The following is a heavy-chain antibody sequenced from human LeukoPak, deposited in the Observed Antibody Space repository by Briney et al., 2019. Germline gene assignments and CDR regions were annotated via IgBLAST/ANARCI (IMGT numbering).Heavy chain of an antibody. V-gene: IGHV3-48*04. CDR2: ISSSSSTI. CDR1: GFTFSSYS. J-gene: IGHJ4*02. Sequence: GGSLRLSCAASGFTFSSYSMNWVRQAPGKGLEWVSYISSSSSTIYYADSVKGRFTISRDNAKNSLYLQMNSLRAEDTAVYYCARPQYYDYVWGSYRWGQGTLVTVSS. CDR3: ARPQYYDYVWGSYR. D-gene: IGHD3-16*02.